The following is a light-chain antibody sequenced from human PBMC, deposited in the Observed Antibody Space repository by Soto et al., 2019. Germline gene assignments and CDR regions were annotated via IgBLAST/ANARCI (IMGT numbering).Light chain of an antibody. J-gene: IGKJ5*01. V-gene: IGKV3D-15*01. CDR3: QQYNNWPPIT. CDR1: QSVSSK. CDR2: GAS. Sequence: EKVMTQSPATLSVSPGERATLSCRASQSVSSKLAWYQQKPVQAPRLLIYGASTRATGIPARFSGSGSGTEFTLSISSLQSEDSAVYYCQQYNNWPPITFGQGTRLESK.